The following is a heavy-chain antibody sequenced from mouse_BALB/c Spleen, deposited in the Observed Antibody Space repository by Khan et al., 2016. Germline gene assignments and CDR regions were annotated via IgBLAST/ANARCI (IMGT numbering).Heavy chain of an antibody. CDR1: EYTFTNYG. D-gene: IGHD1-1*01. Sequence: QIQLVQSGPELKKPGETVKISCKASEYTFTNYGMNWVKQAPGKGLKWMGWINTYTGEPTYAEVFKGRFAFSLETSASTAYLQINNLKNEDTATYFCARPDYGSSRGFAYWGQGTLVTVSA. J-gene: IGHJ3*01. V-gene: IGHV9-3-1*01. CDR2: INTYTGEP. CDR3: ARPDYGSSRGFAY.